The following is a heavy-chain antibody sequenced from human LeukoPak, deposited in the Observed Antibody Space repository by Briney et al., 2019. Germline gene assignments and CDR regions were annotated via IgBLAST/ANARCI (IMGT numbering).Heavy chain of an antibody. Sequence: GGSLRLSCAASVFTFSSYGMHWVRQAPGKGLEWVAVIWYDGSNKYYADSVKGRFTISRDNSKNTLYLQMNSLRAEDTAVYYCARDWGRGWSLDAFDIWGQGTMVTVSS. V-gene: IGHV3-33*01. CDR3: ARDWGRGWSLDAFDI. D-gene: IGHD6-19*01. CDR1: VFTFSSYG. CDR2: IWYDGSNK. J-gene: IGHJ3*02.